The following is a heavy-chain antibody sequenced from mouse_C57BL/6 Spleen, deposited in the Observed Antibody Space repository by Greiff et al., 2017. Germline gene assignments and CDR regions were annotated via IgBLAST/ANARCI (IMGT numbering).Heavy chain of an antibody. CDR2: ISSKSSNYAT. D-gene: IGHD1-1*01. V-gene: IGHV10-3*01. J-gene: IGHJ1*03. CDR1: GFTFTTYA. CDR3: VRYYGNPRYFDV. Sequence: EVQGVESGGGLVQPKGSLKLSCAASGFTFTTYAMPWVRQAPGKGLEWVARISSKSSNYATSYADSVKVSFTISRDDSPRLLHLQMNNLKTGDTGMDYCVRYYGNPRYFDVWGTGTTVTVSS.